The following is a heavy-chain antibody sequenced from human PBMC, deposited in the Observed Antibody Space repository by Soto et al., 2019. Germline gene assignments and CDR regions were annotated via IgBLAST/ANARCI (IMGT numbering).Heavy chain of an antibody. CDR2: ITNTADRT. D-gene: IGHD5-12*01. CDR3: AKDDIVATIGGAFDY. V-gene: IGHV3-23*01. Sequence: EVQLLESGGGLVQPGGSLRLSCAASGITFSSYAMSWVRQAPGKGLEWVSSITNTADRTYYADSVKGRFTISRDNSRQPVYLQMNSRRAEDTAVDYCAKDDIVATIGGAFDYWGQGTLLTVSS. CDR1: GITFSSYA. J-gene: IGHJ4*02.